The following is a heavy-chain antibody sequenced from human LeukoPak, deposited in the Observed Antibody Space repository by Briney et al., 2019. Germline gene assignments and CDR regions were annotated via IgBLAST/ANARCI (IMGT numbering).Heavy chain of an antibody. CDR2: IWYDGSNK. CDR3: ARGVFAGDLLTGYWYFDL. Sequence: GGSLRLSCAASGFTFSSYGFHWVRQAPGKGLEWVALIWYDGSNKNYVDSVRGRFTISRGNSKNTVYLQMNSLRAEDTAVYYCARGVFAGDLLTGYWYFDLWGRGTLVTVSS. V-gene: IGHV3-33*01. J-gene: IGHJ2*01. CDR1: GFTFSSYG. D-gene: IGHD1-20*01.